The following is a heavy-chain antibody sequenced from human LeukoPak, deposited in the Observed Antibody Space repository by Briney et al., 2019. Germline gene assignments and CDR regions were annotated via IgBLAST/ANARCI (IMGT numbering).Heavy chain of an antibody. V-gene: IGHV3-23*01. J-gene: IGHJ4*02. D-gene: IGHD5-18*01. CDR3: AREREYNYGHMLGY. Sequence: GGSLTLSCAASGITFSSYGMSWVRQAPGKGLEWVSSISCTGGTTYYADSVKGRFTISRDNAKSSLYLQMNRLKTEDTAVYYCAREREYNYGHMLGYWGQGTLVTVS. CDR1: GITFSSYG. CDR2: ISCTGGTT.